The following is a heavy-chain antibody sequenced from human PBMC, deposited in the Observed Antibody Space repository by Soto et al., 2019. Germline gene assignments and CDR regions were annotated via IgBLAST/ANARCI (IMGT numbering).Heavy chain of an antibody. Sequence: QVQLVESGGGLVKPGGSLRLSCAASGFTFSDYYMSWIRQAPGKGLEWVSYISSSGSTIYYADSVKGRFTISRDNAKNSLYLQMNSLRAEDTAVYYCARGGMNYDFWSGYLGDAFDIWGQGTTVTVSS. D-gene: IGHD3-3*01. V-gene: IGHV3-11*01. CDR3: ARGGMNYDFWSGYLGDAFDI. J-gene: IGHJ3*02. CDR2: ISSSGSTI. CDR1: GFTFSDYY.